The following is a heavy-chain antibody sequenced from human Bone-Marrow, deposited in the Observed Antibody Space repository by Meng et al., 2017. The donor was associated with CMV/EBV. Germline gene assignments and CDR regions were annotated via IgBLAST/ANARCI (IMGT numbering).Heavy chain of an antibody. CDR1: GFTFSSYS. Sequence: GGSPRLSCAASGFTFSSYSMNWVRQAPGKGLEWVGRIKSKTDGGTTDYAAPVKGRFTISRDDSKNTLYLQMNSLKTEDTAVYYCTTGSSSGWYPYYYYYGMDVWGQGTTVTVSS. J-gene: IGHJ6*02. CDR3: TTGSSSGWYPYYYYYGMDV. D-gene: IGHD6-19*01. CDR2: IKSKTDGGTT. V-gene: IGHV3-15*01.